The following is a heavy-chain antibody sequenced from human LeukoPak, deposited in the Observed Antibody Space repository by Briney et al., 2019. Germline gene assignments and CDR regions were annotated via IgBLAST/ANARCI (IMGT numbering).Heavy chain of an antibody. Sequence: SETLSLTCTVSGGSISSYYWSWIRQHPGKGLEWIGYIYYSGITYYNPSLKSRVTISVDTSKNQFSLKLGSVTAADTAVYYCARGGTTWYYFDYWGQGTLVTVSS. CDR2: IYYSGIT. V-gene: IGHV4-59*12. CDR1: GGSISSYY. D-gene: IGHD1-26*01. CDR3: ARGGTTWYYFDY. J-gene: IGHJ4*02.